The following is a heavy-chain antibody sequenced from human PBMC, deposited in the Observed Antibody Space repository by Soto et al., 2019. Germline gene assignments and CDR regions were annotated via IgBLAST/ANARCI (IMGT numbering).Heavy chain of an antibody. D-gene: IGHD2-15*01. CDR2: IYYSGST. J-gene: IGHJ6*02. V-gene: IGHV4-59*01. Sequence: SETLSLTCTVSGGSISSYYWSWIRQPPGKGLEWIGYIYYSGSTNYNPSLKSRVTMSVDTSKNQFSLKLSSVTAADTAVYYCARYASKGWYEDGGNYYYYGMDVGGQGTTVTV. CDR3: ARYASKGWYEDGGNYYYYGMDV. CDR1: GGSISSYY.